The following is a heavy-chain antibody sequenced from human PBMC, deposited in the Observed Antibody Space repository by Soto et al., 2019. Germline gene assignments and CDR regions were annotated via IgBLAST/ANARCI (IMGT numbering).Heavy chain of an antibody. CDR2: IVVGSGNT. Sequence: SVKVSCKASGFTFTSSAVQWVRQARGQRLEWIGWIVVGSGNTNYAQKFQERVTITRDMSTSTAYMELSSLRSEDTAVYYCAAGRVRGVVITLDYYYYGMDIWGQGTTVTVSS. CDR3: AAGRVRGVVITLDYYYYGMDI. D-gene: IGHD3-22*01. CDR1: GFTFTSSA. V-gene: IGHV1-58*01. J-gene: IGHJ6*02.